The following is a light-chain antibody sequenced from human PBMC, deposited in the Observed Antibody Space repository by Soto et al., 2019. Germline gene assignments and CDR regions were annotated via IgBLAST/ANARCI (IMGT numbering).Light chain of an antibody. CDR2: RNN. V-gene: IGLV1-47*01. CDR3: AAWDDSLHVV. CDR1: SCNIGSNY. J-gene: IGLJ2*01. Sequence: QSVLTQPPSASGTPGQRVTISCSGSSCNIGSNYVYWYQQLPGTAPKLLIYRNNQRPSGVPDRFSGSKSGTSASLAISGLRSEDEADYYCAAWDDSLHVVFGGGTKVTVL.